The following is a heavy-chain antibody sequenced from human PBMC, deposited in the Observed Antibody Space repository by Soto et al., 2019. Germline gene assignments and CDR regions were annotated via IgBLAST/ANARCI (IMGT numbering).Heavy chain of an antibody. CDR1: GGSISSGDYY. D-gene: IGHD6-19*01. CDR2: TYYSGST. J-gene: IGHJ5*02. Sequence: PSETLSLTCTVSGGSISSGDYYWSWIRQPPGKGLEWIGYTYYSGSTYYNPSLKSRVTISVDTSKNQFSLKLSSVTAADTAVYYCAREVSAVAGTYFNWFDPWGQGTLVTVSS. CDR3: AREVSAVAGTYFNWFDP. V-gene: IGHV4-30-4*01.